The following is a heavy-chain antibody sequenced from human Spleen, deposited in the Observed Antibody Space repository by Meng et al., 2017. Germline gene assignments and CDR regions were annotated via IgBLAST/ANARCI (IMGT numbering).Heavy chain of an antibody. Sequence: QEHLVASGGGVVQPGTSLRLSCAASGFTFSSYAMHWVRQAPGKGLEWVAVISYDGSNKYYADSVKGRFTISRDNAKNTLYLQRNSLTAEDTAVYYCAQSWGGGGVDYWGQGTLVTVSS. D-gene: IGHD2-21*01. V-gene: IGHV3-30-3*01. CDR1: GFTFSSYA. J-gene: IGHJ4*02. CDR3: AQSWGGGGVDY. CDR2: ISYDGSNK.